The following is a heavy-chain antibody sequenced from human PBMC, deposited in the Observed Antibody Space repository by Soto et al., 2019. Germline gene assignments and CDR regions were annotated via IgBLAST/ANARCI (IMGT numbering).Heavy chain of an antibody. CDR3: AKDMYYYDTSGYFEYFQY. CDR1: GFTFRSYA. CDR2: ISGNGGST. J-gene: IGHJ1*01. D-gene: IGHD3-22*01. Sequence: SCTASGFTFRSYAMSWVRQAPGKELEWVSSISGNGGSTYYADSVNGRFTISRDNSKNTLYLQMDSLRAEDTAVYYCAKDMYYYDTSGYFEYFQYWGQGALVTVSS. V-gene: IGHV3-23*01.